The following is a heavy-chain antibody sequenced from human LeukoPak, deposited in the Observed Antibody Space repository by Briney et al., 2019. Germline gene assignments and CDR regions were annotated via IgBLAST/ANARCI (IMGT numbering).Heavy chain of an antibody. D-gene: IGHD2-2*02. Sequence: PGGSLRLSCAASGFTFSSYGMHWVRQAPGKGLEWVAVISYDGSNKYYADSVKGRFNISRDNSKNTLYLQMNSLRAEDTAVYYCAKTFSSGYTYYFDYWGQGTLVTVSS. CDR1: GFTFSSYG. CDR3: AKTFSSGYTYYFDY. V-gene: IGHV3-30*18. J-gene: IGHJ4*02. CDR2: ISYDGSNK.